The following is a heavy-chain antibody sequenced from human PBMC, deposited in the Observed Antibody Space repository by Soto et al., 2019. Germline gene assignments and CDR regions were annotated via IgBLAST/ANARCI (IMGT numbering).Heavy chain of an antibody. J-gene: IGHJ6*02. V-gene: IGHV3-49*03. D-gene: IGHD3-22*01. CDR2: IRSKAYGGTT. CDR3: TRDHEPHYDSSGDKHYYYYGMDV. Sequence: PGGSLRLSCTASGFTFGDYAMSWFRQAPGKGLEWVGFIRSKAYGGTTEYAASVKGRFTISRDDSKSIAYLQMNSLKTEDTAVYYCTRDHEPHYDSSGDKHYYYYGMDVWGQGTTVTVSS. CDR1: GFTFGDYA.